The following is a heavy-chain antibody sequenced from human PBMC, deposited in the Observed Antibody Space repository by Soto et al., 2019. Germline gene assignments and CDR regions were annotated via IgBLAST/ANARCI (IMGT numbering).Heavy chain of an antibody. CDR1: GGSISSSSYY. CDR3: ARRGGGISGCYLHGWFDP. D-gene: IGHD6-19*01. V-gene: IGHV4-39*01. CDR2: IYYSGST. J-gene: IGHJ5*02. Sequence: QLQLQESGPGLVKPSETLSLTCTVSGGSISSSSYYWGWIRQPPGKGLEWFGSIYYSGSTYYNPSFKCLLTISVDTSKNQFYLKLGSVTAADPAGYYCARRGGGISGCYLHGWFDPWGQRTLVTVSS.